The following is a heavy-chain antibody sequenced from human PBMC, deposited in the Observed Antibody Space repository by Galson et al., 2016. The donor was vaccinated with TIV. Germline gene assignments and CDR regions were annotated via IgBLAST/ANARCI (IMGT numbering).Heavy chain of an antibody. D-gene: IGHD4-23*01. CDR1: GFSLTTSGVS. V-gene: IGHV2-70*11. CDR2: IDWDGDK. CDR3: ARGQGGFSGLGPVGN. Sequence: PALVKPTQTVTLTCTFTGFSLTTSGVSVVWIRQPPGKALEWLARIDWDGDKHFSASLKTRLSIAKDTSKSQVVLRLTDVDPVDTCTYYCARGQGGFSGLGPVGNWGQGTPVNVSS. J-gene: IGHJ4*03.